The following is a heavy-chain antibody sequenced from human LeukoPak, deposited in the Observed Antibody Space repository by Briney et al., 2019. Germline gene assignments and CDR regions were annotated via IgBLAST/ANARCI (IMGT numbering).Heavy chain of an antibody. D-gene: IGHD6-19*01. CDR2: INACNGNT. CDR1: GYTFTSYG. CDR3: RAVADTILTYYFDY. V-gene: IGHV1-18*01. J-gene: IGHJ4*02. Sequence: ASVKVSCKASGYTFTSYGISWVRQAPGQGLEWMGWINACNGNTNYAQKLQDRVTMTTDTSTSTAYMELRSLRSDDTAVYYCRAVADTILTYYFDYWGQGTLVTVSS.